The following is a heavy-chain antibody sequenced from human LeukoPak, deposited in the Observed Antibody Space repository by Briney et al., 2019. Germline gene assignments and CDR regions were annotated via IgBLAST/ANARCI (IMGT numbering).Heavy chain of an antibody. D-gene: IGHD1-14*01. CDR3: ARSNQFPYYMDV. V-gene: IGHV1-2*02. Sequence: GSSVKVSCKASGGTFSSYAISWVRQAPGQGLEWMGGIYPNSGGTNYAQKFQGRVTMTRDTSISTAYMELSRLRSDDTAVYYCARSNQFPYYMDVWGKGTTVTVSS. CDR2: IYPNSGGT. CDR1: GGTFSSYA. J-gene: IGHJ6*03.